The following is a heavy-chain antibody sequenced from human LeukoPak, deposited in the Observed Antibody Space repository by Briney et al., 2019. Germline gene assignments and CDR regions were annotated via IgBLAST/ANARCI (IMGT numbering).Heavy chain of an antibody. J-gene: IGHJ4*02. CDR2: IYYSGST. CDR3: ARDRRSEGGVRASFDY. Sequence: SETLSLTCTVSGSSISSYYWSWIRQPPGKGLEWIGYIYYSGSTNYNPSLKSRVTISVDKSKNQFSLKLSSVTAADTAVYYCARDRRSEGGVRASFDYWGQGTLVTVSS. V-gene: IGHV4-59*12. CDR1: GSSISSYY. D-gene: IGHD3-10*01.